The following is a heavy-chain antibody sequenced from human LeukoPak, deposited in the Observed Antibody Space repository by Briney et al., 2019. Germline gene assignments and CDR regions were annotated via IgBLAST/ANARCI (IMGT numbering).Heavy chain of an antibody. CDR1: GFTFSSYA. CDR2: ISYDGSNK. CDR3: ARDLSGPRGYYYGMDV. V-gene: IGHV3-30-3*01. J-gene: IGHJ6*02. Sequence: GGSLRISCAASGFTFSSYAMHWVRQAPGKGLEWVAVISYDGSNKYYADSVKGRFTISRDNSKNTLYLQMNSLRAEDTAVYYCARDLSGPRGYYYGMDVWGQGTTVTVSS. D-gene: IGHD3-10*01.